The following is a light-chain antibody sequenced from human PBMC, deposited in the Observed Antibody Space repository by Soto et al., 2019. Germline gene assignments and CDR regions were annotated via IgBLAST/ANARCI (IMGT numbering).Light chain of an antibody. CDR2: EVS. V-gene: IGLV2-14*01. CDR3: SSFRSGSTL. Sequence: QSALTQPASVSGSPGQSIAISCTGTSSDVGAYNFVSWYQQHPGKAPKLMIYEVSNRPSGVSSRFSGSKSGNTASLTISGRQPEDEADYYCSSFRSGSTLFGTGTKVTVL. J-gene: IGLJ1*01. CDR1: SSDVGAYNF.